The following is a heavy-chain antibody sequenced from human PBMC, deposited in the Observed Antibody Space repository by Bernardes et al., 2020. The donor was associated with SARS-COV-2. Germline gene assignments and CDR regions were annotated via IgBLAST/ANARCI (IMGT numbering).Heavy chain of an antibody. Sequence: SLRLSCVASGFTFSSYAMSWVRQTPERGLEWVSAIGASDGRTYYADSVKGRFTISRDNSRNTLYLQMNSLRAEDTAVYFCAKEAWDANAPGRHDYWGQGTLVTASS. CDR3: AKEAWDANAPGRHDY. D-gene: IGHD3-10*01. J-gene: IGHJ4*02. CDR1: GFTFSSYA. V-gene: IGHV3-23*01. CDR2: IGASDGRT.